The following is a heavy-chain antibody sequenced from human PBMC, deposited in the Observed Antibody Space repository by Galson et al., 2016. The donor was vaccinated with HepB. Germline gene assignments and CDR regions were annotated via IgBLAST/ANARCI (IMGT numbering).Heavy chain of an antibody. CDR2: MSGDGGVT. Sequence: SLRLSCAVSGLTFSTSWMHWVRQAPGEGLVWVSRMSGDGGVTDYADSVKGRFTISRDNAKHTLYLQMNSLRAEDTALYYCARHIGGRGYFDFWGQGALVTVSS. V-gene: IGHV3-74*01. J-gene: IGHJ4*02. D-gene: IGHD2-21*01. CDR3: ARHIGGRGYFDF. CDR1: GLTFSTSW.